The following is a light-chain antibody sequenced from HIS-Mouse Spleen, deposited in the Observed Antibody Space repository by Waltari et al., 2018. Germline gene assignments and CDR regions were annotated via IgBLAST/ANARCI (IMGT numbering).Light chain of an antibody. CDR2: EDS. Sequence: SYELTQPPSVSLSPGQTARITCPGDDFPDNYSYLYQQKSGQAHVLVIYEDSKRPSGIPERFSGSSSGTMATLTISGAQVEDEADYYCYSTDSSGNHRVFGGGTKLTVL. V-gene: IGLV3-10*01. CDR3: YSTDSSGNHRV. CDR1: DFPDNY. J-gene: IGLJ2*01.